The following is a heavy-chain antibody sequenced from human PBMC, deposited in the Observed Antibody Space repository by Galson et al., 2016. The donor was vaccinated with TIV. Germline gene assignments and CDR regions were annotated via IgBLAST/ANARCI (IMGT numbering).Heavy chain of an antibody. CDR1: GFTFSDAW. CDR3: IRDRPSEDYYGD. V-gene: IGHV3-15*05. Sequence: PGLSCAASGFTFSDAWMTWVRQAPGKGLEWVGRIKSEAAGGATDYGAPVKGRFTISRDDSGSTRYLQMNSLKTEDTALYFCIRDRPSEDYYGDWGQGALVTVSS. D-gene: IGHD2-15*01. CDR2: IKSEAAGGAT. J-gene: IGHJ4*02.